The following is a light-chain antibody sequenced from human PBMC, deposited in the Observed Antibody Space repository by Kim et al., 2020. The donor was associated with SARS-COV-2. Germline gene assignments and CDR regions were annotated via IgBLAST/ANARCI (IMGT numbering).Light chain of an antibody. V-gene: IGKV1-5*01. CDR3: QQPTGY. CDR2: LVS. Sequence: DIQMTQSPSTLSASVGDTVTITCRASQSITSELAWYQQKPGKAPKLLIYLVSNLDSGVPSRFSGSGSGTQFTLTISSLQPDDFATYYCQQPTGYFGGGTKVDIK. CDR1: QSITSE. J-gene: IGKJ4*01.